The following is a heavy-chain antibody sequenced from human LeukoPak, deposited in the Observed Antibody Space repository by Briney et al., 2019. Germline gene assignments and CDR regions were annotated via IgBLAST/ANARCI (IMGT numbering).Heavy chain of an antibody. CDR3: ARVGITIFGVVIIGDYFDY. CDR2: ISSSVSTI. D-gene: IGHD3-3*01. CDR1: GFTFSDYY. V-gene: IGHV3-11*01. J-gene: IGHJ4*02. Sequence: GGSLRLSCAASGFTFSDYYMSWIRQAPGKGLEWVSYISSSVSTIYYADSVKGRFTNSRDNAKNSLYLQMNSLRAEDTAVYYCARVGITIFGVVIIGDYFDYWGQGTLVTVSS.